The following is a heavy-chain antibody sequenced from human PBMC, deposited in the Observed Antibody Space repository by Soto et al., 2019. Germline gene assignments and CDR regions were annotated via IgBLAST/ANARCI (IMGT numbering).Heavy chain of an antibody. CDR3: ARRLFGSGWTLDS. CDR2: VYHTGST. J-gene: IGHJ4*02. V-gene: IGHV4-59*13. Sequence: SETLSLTCDVSGASITTYYWSWIRQAPGKGLEWIGNVYHTGSTDYNSSLRSRVTISVDTSKNQFSLNMNSVTAADTAVYYCARRLFGSGWTLDSWGQGALVTVSS. CDR1: GASITTYY. D-gene: IGHD6-19*01.